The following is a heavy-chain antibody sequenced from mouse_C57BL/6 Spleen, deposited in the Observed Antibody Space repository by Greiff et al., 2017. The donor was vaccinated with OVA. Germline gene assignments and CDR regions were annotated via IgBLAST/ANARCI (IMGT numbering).Heavy chain of an antibody. J-gene: IGHJ3*01. Sequence: EVQRVESGGGLVKPGGSLKLSCAASGFTFSSYAMSWVRQTPEKRLEWVATISDGGSYTYYPDNVKGRFTISRDNAKNNLYLQMSHLKSEDTAMYYCARGNWDVSSFAYWGQGTLVTVSA. V-gene: IGHV5-4*01. CDR2: ISDGGSYT. CDR3: ARGNWDVSSFAY. D-gene: IGHD4-1*01. CDR1: GFTFSSYA.